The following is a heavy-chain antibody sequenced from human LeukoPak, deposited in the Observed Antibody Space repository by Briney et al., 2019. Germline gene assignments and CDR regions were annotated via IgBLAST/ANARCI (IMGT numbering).Heavy chain of an antibody. J-gene: IGHJ3*02. CDR1: GYTFTSYG. D-gene: IGHD3-10*01. Sequence: ASVKVSCKASGYTFTSYGISWVRQAPGQGLEWMGWISAYNGNTNYAQELQGRVTMTTDTSTGSAYMELRSLRSDDTAVYYCARVSPPLLGAFDIWGQGTMVTVSS. CDR2: ISAYNGNT. CDR3: ARVSPPLLGAFDI. V-gene: IGHV1-18*01.